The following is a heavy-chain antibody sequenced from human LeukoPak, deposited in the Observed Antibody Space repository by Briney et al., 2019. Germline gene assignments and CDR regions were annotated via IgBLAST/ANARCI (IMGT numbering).Heavy chain of an antibody. CDR3: AKASRITIFGVVIESVSPDYYFDY. V-gene: IGHV3-23*03. J-gene: IGHJ4*02. D-gene: IGHD3-3*01. CDR1: GFAFHNYA. Sequence: GGSLRLSCVGSGFAFHNYAMHWVRRPPGKGLEWVSVIYSGGSTYYADSVKGRFTISRDNSKNTLYLQMNSLRAEDTAVYYCAKASRITIFGVVIESVSPDYYFDYWGQGTLVTVSS. CDR2: IYSGGST.